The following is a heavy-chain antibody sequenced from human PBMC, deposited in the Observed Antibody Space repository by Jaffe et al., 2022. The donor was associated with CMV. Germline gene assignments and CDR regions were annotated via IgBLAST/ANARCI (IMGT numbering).Heavy chain of an antibody. CDR2: IRSKAYGGTT. CDR3: TRETPWDYYDSSGYMDY. V-gene: IGHV3-49*04. D-gene: IGHD3-22*01. J-gene: IGHJ4*02. CDR1: GFTFGDYA. Sequence: EVQLVESGGGLVQPGRSLRLSCTASGFTFGDYAMSWVRQAPGKGLEWVGFIRSKAYGGTTEYAASVKGRFTISRDDSKSIAYLQMNSLKTEDTAVYYCTRETPWDYYDSSGYMDYWGQGTLVTVSS.